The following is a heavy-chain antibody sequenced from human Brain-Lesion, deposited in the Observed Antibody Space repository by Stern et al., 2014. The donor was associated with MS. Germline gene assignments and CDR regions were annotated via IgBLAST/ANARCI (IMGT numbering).Heavy chain of an antibody. D-gene: IGHD3-10*01. CDR2: VNNDGRRT. V-gene: IGHV3-74*02. J-gene: IGHJ5*01. CDR3: ARGERWFDS. Sequence: EVQLVESGAGLVHPAGSLRVSCAASGFTFSNYWMHWVRQAPGKGLVWVSRVNNDGRRTSYAGSVKGRFTMSRDNAKNTLYLQMNSLRVEDTAIYYCARGERWFDSWGQGTLVTVSS. CDR1: GFTFSNYW.